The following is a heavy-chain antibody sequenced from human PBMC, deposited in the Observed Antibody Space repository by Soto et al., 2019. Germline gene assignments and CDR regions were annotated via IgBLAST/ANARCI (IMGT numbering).Heavy chain of an antibody. D-gene: IGHD2-21*02. CDR2: IYYSGRT. CDR1: GESISSSSYY. V-gene: IGHV4-39*01. Sequence: PSEPLSLTCIVSGESISSSSYYWGWIRQPPGKGLEWIGSIYYSGRTYYNPSFKSRVTISIDTSKNQFSLKLSSVTATDTAVYYCARQRTTVVTQAYFDHWGQGALVTSPQ. CDR3: ARQRTTVVTQAYFDH. J-gene: IGHJ4*02.